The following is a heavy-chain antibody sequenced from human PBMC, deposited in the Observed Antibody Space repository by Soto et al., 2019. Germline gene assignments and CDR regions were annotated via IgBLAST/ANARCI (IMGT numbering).Heavy chain of an antibody. Sequence: QVQLVQSGAEVKKPGASVMVSCQASGYTFTTYAMHWVRQAPGQRLEWMGWINAGNGYTKYSQKFQGRVTITRDTSATTAYMELSSLRSEDTAVYYCARGGDDGTTTSCYMIDYWGQGTLVTVSS. CDR3: ARGGDDGTTTSCYMIDY. CDR1: GYTFTTYA. V-gene: IGHV1-3*01. J-gene: IGHJ4*02. CDR2: INAGNGYT. D-gene: IGHD2-2*02.